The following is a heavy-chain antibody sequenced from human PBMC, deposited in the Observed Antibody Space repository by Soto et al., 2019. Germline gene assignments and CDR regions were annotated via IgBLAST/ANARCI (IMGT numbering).Heavy chain of an antibody. J-gene: IGHJ4*02. CDR1: GYTFTGYY. V-gene: IGHV1-2*02. CDR3: ARGDGSGSYYGSALGY. Sequence: QVQLVQSGAEVKKPGASVKVSCKASGYTFTGYYMHWVRQAPGQGLEWMGWINPNSGGTSYAQKFQGRVTMTRDTSISTAYMELSRLRSDDTAVYYCARGDGSGSYYGSALGYWGQGTLVTVSS. CDR2: INPNSGGT. D-gene: IGHD3-10*01.